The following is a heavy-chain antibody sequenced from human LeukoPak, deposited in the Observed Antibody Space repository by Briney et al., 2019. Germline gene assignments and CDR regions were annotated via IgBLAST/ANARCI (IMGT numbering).Heavy chain of an antibody. CDR2: ISSSSSYI. J-gene: IGHJ4*02. V-gene: IGHV3-21*01. Sequence: PGGSLRLSCAASGFTFSSYSINWVRQAPGQGLEWVSSISSSSSYIYYADSVKGRFTISRDNAKNSLYLQMNSLRAEDTAVYYCARVSAPPARPLDYWGQGTLVTVSS. CDR1: GFTFSSYS. CDR3: ARVSAPPARPLDY.